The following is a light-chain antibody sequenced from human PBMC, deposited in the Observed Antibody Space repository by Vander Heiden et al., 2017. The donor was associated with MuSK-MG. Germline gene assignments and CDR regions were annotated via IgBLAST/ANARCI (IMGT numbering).Light chain of an antibody. CDR1: QGISHY. Sequence: DIQMTQSPSSLSASVGDRVTITCRASQGISHYLAWYQQKPGKVPELLIYGASTLQSGVPSRFSGSGSGTEFTLTISSLQPEDVATYYCQKDNSAPLTFGEGTKVEIK. J-gene: IGKJ4*01. CDR3: QKDNSAPLT. V-gene: IGKV1-27*01. CDR2: GAS.